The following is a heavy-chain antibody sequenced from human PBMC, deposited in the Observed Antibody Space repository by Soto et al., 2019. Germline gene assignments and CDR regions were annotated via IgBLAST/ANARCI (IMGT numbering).Heavy chain of an antibody. CDR2: IFYSESV. V-gene: IGHV4-59*01. CDR1: GCPISSYY. CDR3: ARDPVDGYSFFDY. J-gene: IGHJ4*02. D-gene: IGHD2-15*01. Sequence: PSETMYLTCTISGCPISSYYWSWIRQSPGTGLEWIGYIFYSESVNYDSSLKSRVTISIVTSKSQSSLKLTSVTTADTAVFYCARDPVDGYSFFDYWGQGILVTVSS.